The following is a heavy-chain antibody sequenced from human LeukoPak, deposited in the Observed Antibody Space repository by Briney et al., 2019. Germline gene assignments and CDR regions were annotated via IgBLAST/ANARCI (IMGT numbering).Heavy chain of an antibody. CDR3: ARIVPGGRYYYDSSGYIDY. J-gene: IGHJ4*02. D-gene: IGHD3-22*01. CDR1: GFTFSNYA. V-gene: IGHV3-23*01. CDR2: ISASGRST. Sequence: GGSLRLSCAASGFTFSNYAMTWVRQAPGKGLEWVSIISASGRSTYYADSVKGRFTISRDNSKNTLYLQMNSLRAEDTAVYYCARIVPGGRYYYDSSGYIDYWGQGTLVTVSS.